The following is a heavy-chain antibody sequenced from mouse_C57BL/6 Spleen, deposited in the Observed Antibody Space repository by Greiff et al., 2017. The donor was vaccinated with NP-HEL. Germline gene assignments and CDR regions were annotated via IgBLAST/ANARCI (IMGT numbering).Heavy chain of an antibody. CDR1: GYSFTGYF. Sequence: VQLQQSGPELVKPGDSVKISCKASGYSFTGYFMNWVMQSHGKSLEWIGRINPYNGYTFYNQKFKGKATLTVDKSSSTAHMELRSLTSENSAVYYCERRAYYSGSGYDYFDYWGQGTTLTVSS. CDR2: INPYNGYT. J-gene: IGHJ2*01. V-gene: IGHV1-20*01. CDR3: ERRAYYSGSGYDYFDY. D-gene: IGHD1-1*01.